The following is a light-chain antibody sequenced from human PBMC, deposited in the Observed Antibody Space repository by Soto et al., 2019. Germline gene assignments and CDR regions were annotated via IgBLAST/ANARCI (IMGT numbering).Light chain of an antibody. Sequence: QSALTQPAFVSASPGQSITISCTGTSSDVGGYNYVSWYQQHPGKAPKLMIYEVTNRPSGVSNRFSGSKSGNTASLTIFGLQAEDEAGYYCASYTSRNTYFFGTGTKLTVL. J-gene: IGLJ1*01. V-gene: IGLV2-14*01. CDR2: EVT. CDR3: ASYTSRNTYF. CDR1: SSDVGGYNY.